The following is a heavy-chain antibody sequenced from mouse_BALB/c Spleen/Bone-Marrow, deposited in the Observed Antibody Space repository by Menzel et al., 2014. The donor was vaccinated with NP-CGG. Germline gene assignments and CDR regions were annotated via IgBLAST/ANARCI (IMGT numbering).Heavy chain of an antibody. Sequence: QVQLQQSGAELVRPGASVKLSCKASGYTFTTYWMHWVKRRPGQGLEWIGEINPRDGRTNYSEKFKSKATLTVDKSSNTAYMQLSSLTSEDSAVYYCARRDSSGYLFNYWGQGTTLTVSS. J-gene: IGHJ2*01. CDR1: GYTFTTYW. CDR3: ARRDSSGYLFNY. D-gene: IGHD3-2*01. CDR2: INPRDGRT. V-gene: IGHV1S81*02.